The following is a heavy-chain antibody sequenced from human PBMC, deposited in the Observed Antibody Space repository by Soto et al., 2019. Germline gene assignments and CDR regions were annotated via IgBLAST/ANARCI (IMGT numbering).Heavy chain of an antibody. V-gene: IGHV4-39*02. CDR2: ISYGWST. J-gene: IGHJ4*02. CDR1: GGSIRGVVYY. D-gene: IGHD6-19*01. CDR3: ARLHAPRYGSGNIHFDF. Sequence: PSDTLSLTCAVSGGSIRGVVYYLCLLRQLPGRALEWLGYISYGWSTYYTPSLPSRVSLALDTSTTHFPLHLTAVAAADTAVYYCARLHAPRYGSGNIHFDFWGQGSLVTVSS.